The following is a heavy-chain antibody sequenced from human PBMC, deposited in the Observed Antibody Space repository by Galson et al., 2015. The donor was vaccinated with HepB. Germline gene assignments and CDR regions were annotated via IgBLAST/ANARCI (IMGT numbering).Heavy chain of an antibody. Sequence: SETLSLTCTVSGGSISGSYWSWIRQPPGKGLEWIGYIYNSGYTNYNPSLKSRVTISVDTSKNQFSLKLSSVTAADTAVYYCARGFRGSSDLFDYWGQGTLVTVSS. J-gene: IGHJ4*02. D-gene: IGHD6-19*01. CDR1: GGSISGSY. CDR2: IYNSGYT. V-gene: IGHV4-59*01. CDR3: ARGFRGSSDLFDY.